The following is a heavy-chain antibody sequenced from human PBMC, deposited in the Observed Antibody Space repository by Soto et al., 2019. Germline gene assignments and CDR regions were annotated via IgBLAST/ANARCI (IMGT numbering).Heavy chain of an antibody. CDR2: ISGSGGST. CDR1: GFTFSSYA. CDR3: AKFEGFGERAGYFDC. D-gene: IGHD3-10*01. V-gene: IGHV3-23*01. Sequence: EVQLLESGGGLVQPGGSLRLSCAASGFTFSSYAMSWVRQAPGKGLEWVSAISGSGGSTYYADSVKGRFTISRDNSKNTLYLQMNRLRAEATAVYYCAKFEGFGERAGYFDCWCQETLVTVSS. J-gene: IGHJ4*02.